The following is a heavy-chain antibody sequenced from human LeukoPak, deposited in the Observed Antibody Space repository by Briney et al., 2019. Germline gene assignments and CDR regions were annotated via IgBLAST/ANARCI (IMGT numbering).Heavy chain of an antibody. CDR3: ASGTFDGPLYGTYWYFHV. CDR2: IYSNGNT. Sequence: SETLSLSCAVSGASINNNYWTWVRQPPGKGLEWIGYIYSNGNTNYYPSLKGRVTMSIETSKNQFSLQLPSVTAADTAVYYCASGTFDGPLYGTYWYFHVWGRGTLVTVSS. D-gene: IGHD1-14*01. J-gene: IGHJ2*01. CDR1: GASINNNY. V-gene: IGHV4-59*01.